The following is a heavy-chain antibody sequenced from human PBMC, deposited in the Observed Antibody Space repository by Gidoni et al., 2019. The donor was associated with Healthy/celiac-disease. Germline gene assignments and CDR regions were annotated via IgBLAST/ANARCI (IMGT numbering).Heavy chain of an antibody. J-gene: IGHJ5*02. CDR3: AIAENMVVVPEGGTFDP. CDR2: IIPIFGTA. CDR1: GGTFSSYA. D-gene: IGHD2-2*01. V-gene: IGHV1-69*01. Sequence: QVQLVQSGAEVKTPGSSVTVSCKASGGTFSSYAISWVRQAPGQGLEWMGGIIPIFGTANDAQKVQGRVTMTADESTSTAYMELSSLRSEDTAVYYCAIAENMVVVPEGGTFDPWGQGTLVTVSS.